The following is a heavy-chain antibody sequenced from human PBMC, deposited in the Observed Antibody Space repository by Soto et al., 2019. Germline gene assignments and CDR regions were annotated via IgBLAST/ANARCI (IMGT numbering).Heavy chain of an antibody. CDR1: GGSISSGGYY. CDR2: IYYSGST. J-gene: IGHJ4*02. V-gene: IGHV4-31*03. CDR3: ARVGYCSGGSCWIFDY. Sequence: QVQLQESGPGLVKPSQTLSLTCTVSGGSISSGGYYWSWIRQDPGKGLEWIGYIYYSGSTYYNPSLKSRVTISVATSKNQFSLKLSSVTAADTAVYYCARVGYCSGGSCWIFDYWGQGTLVTVSS. D-gene: IGHD2-15*01.